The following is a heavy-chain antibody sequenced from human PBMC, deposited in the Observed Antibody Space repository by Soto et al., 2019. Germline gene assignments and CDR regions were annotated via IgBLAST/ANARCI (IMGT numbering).Heavy chain of an antibody. D-gene: IGHD4-17*01. J-gene: IGHJ4*02. CDR2: INPNSGGT. V-gene: IGHV1-2*04. CDR1: GYTFTGYY. Sequence: GASVKVSCKASGYTFTGYYMHWVRQAPGQGLEWMGWINPNSGGTNYAQKFQGWVTMTRDTSISTAYMELSRLRSDDTAVYYCARVPADYGGNSAFDYWGQGTLVTVSS. CDR3: ARVPADYGGNSAFDY.